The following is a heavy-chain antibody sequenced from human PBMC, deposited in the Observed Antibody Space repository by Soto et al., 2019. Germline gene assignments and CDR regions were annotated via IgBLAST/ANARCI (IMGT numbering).Heavy chain of an antibody. D-gene: IGHD6-19*01. CDR3: TKVPAIGARGWYQHWFDP. CDR2: ISGSGGST. Sequence: GGSLRLSCAASGFTFSSYAMSWVRQAPGKGLEWVSAISGSGGSTYYADSVKGRFTISRDNSKNTLYLQMNSLRAEDTAVYYCTKVPAIGARGWYQHWFDPWGQGNLLTV. J-gene: IGHJ5*02. CDR1: GFTFSSYA. V-gene: IGHV3-23*01.